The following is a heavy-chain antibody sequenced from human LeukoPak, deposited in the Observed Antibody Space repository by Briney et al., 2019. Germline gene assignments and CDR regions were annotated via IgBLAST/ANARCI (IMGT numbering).Heavy chain of an antibody. CDR2: INYSGNT. Sequence: SETLSLTCTVSGGSISSGSYYWGWIRQPPGKGPEWIGSINYSGNTYYNPSLKSRVTISVDTYKNQFSLKLSSVTAADTAVYYCARRAFGYDSSGYDWGHAFDIWGQGTMVTVSS. V-gene: IGHV4-39*01. D-gene: IGHD3-22*01. J-gene: IGHJ3*02. CDR1: GGSISSGSYY. CDR3: ARRAFGYDSSGYDWGHAFDI.